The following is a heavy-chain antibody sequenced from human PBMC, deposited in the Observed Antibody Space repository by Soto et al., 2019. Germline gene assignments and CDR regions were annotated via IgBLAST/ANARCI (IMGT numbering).Heavy chain of an antibody. D-gene: IGHD1-26*01. V-gene: IGHV1-8*01. Sequence: ASVKVSCKASGYTLTGYDINWVRQATGQGLEWMGWMNPNSGNTGYAQKFQGRVTMTRNTSISTAYMELSSLRSEDTAVYYCARGRDGPTTLDDYWGQGTLVTVSS. J-gene: IGHJ4*02. CDR1: GYTLTGYD. CDR2: MNPNSGNT. CDR3: ARGRDGPTTLDDY.